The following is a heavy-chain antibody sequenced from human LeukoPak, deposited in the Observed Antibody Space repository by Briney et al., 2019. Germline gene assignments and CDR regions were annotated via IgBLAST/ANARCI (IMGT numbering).Heavy chain of an antibody. CDR1: GSTFTSYS. D-gene: IGHD6-6*01. CDR2: ISTYNGNS. CDR3: AKDRWRDGSSSFDN. V-gene: IGHV1-18*01. Sequence: ASVKLSCKASGSTFTSYSINWVRHAPGQGHEWMGWISTYNGNSNYAQKLQGRVTMTTDTSTSTAYMELRSLRSDDTAMYYCAKDRWRDGSSSFDNWGQGTLVTVSS. J-gene: IGHJ4*02.